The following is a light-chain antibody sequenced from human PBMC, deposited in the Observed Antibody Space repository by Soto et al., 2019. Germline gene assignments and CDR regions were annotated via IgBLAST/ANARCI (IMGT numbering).Light chain of an antibody. V-gene: IGKV3-20*01. CDR1: QPVSSHS. CDR2: GAS. CDR3: HQYGSQPRT. J-gene: IGKJ1*01. Sequence: LAQSPGTLSLSQGERATLPCTARQPVSSHSLGSDQQNHGQAPRLLIYGASSRATRIPDRFSSSGPGTGFTLPVSRLETEDFAVYCCHQYGSQPRTVSEWTKV.